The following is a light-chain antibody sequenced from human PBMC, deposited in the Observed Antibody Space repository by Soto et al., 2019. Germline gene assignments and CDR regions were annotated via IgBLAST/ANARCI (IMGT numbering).Light chain of an antibody. CDR3: SSYISSSPVV. CDR2: DVS. CDR1: SSDVGGYNY. J-gene: IGLJ2*01. Sequence: QSVLTQPASVSGSPGQSITISCTGTSSDVGGYNYVSWYQQHPGKAPKLRIYDVSNRPSGVSNRFSGSKSGNTASLTISGLQAEDEADYYCSSYISSSPVVFGGGTKLTVL. V-gene: IGLV2-14*01.